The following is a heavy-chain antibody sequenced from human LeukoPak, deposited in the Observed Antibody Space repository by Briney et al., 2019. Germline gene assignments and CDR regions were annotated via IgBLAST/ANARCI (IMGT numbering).Heavy chain of an antibody. D-gene: IGHD3-16*01. CDR3: ARDLHGSRGEFDY. J-gene: IGHJ4*02. CDR1: GDSVTSGI. Sequence: SRTLSLTCAISGDSVTSGIWNRIRQSPSRGLEWLGRTYHWSKWFNDYAVSVESRMTINADTSRNQFSLQLNSVTPEDTAVYYCARDLHGSRGEFDYWGQGTLVTVSS. V-gene: IGHV6-1*01. CDR2: TYHWSKWFN.